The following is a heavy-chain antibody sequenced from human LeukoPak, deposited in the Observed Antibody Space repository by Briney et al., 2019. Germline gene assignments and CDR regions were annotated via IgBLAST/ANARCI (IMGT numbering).Heavy chain of an antibody. CDR3: ARERSGWFFSN. CDR2: INPYNGNT. D-gene: IGHD6-19*01. Sequence: ASVKVSCEASGYSFTSYGITSVRQTLAQGLEGMGWINPYNGNTNYAQKLQGRVTMTTDTSTSTAYMGLGSLRSDDTAVYYCARERSGWFFSNWGQGTLVTVSS. J-gene: IGHJ4*02. CDR1: GYSFTSYG. V-gene: IGHV1-18*01.